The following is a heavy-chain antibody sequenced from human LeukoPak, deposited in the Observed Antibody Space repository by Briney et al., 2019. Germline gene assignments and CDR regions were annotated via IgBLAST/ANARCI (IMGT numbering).Heavy chain of an antibody. CDR2: IYHSGST. CDR3: ARDGLLLWFGGLSRSGMDV. D-gene: IGHD3-10*01. Sequence: SGTLSLTCAVSGGSISSSNWWSWVRQPPGKGLEWIGEIYHSGSTNYNPSLKSRVTISVDKSKNQFSLKLSSVTAADTAVYYCARDGLLLWFGGLSRSGMDVWGKGTTVTVSS. CDR1: GGSISSSNW. V-gene: IGHV4-4*02. J-gene: IGHJ6*04.